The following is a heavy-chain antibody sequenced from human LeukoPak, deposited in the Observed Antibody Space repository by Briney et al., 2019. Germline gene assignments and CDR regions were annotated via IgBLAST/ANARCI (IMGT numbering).Heavy chain of an antibody. V-gene: IGHV3-21*01. J-gene: IGHJ4*02. CDR1: GFTFSSYS. CDR3: ARDRQPSADCDY. CDR2: ISSSSSYI. D-gene: IGHD2-21*01. Sequence: GGSLRLSCAASGFTFSSYSMNWVRQAPGKGLEWVSSISSSSSYIYYADSVKGRFTISRDNAKNSLYLQMNSLRAEDTAVYYCARDRQPSADCDYWGQGTLVTVSS.